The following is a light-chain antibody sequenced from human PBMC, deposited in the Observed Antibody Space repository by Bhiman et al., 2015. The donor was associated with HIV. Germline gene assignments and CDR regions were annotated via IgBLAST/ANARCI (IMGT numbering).Light chain of an antibody. CDR1: SSDVGAYNY. CDR3: SSYTSSSAYV. J-gene: IGLJ1*01. V-gene: IGLV2-14*03. CDR2: LVS. Sequence: QSALTQPASVSGSPGQSITISCTGSSSDVGAYNYVSWYQQHPGKAPKLMISLVSNRPSGVSNRFSGSKSGNTASLTISGLQAEDEADYYCSSYTSSSAYVFGTGTKVTVL.